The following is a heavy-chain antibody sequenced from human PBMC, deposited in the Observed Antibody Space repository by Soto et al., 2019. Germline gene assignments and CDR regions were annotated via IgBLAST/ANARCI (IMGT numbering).Heavy chain of an antibody. D-gene: IGHD6-13*01. Sequence: TGGSLRLSCAASGFTFSSYGMHWVRQAPGKGLEWVAVISYDGSNKYYADSVKGRFTISRDNSKNTLYLQMNSLRAEDTAVYYCAKPLYSSSWYSAGGGMDVWGQGTTVTVSS. CDR1: GFTFSSYG. CDR3: AKPLYSSSWYSAGGGMDV. J-gene: IGHJ6*02. V-gene: IGHV3-30*18. CDR2: ISYDGSNK.